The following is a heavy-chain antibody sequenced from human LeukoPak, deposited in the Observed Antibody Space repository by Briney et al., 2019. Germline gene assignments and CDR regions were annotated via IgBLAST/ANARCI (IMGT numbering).Heavy chain of an antibody. CDR2: IYSGGST. Sequence: GGSLRLSCAASGFTVSSNYMSWVRRAPGKGLEWVSVIYSGGSTYYADSVKGRFTISRDNSKNTLYLQMNSLRAEDTAVYYCARAAVDYYGSGSYWDDYWGQGTLVTVSS. D-gene: IGHD3-10*01. J-gene: IGHJ4*02. CDR1: GFTVSSNY. CDR3: ARAAVDYYGSGSYWDDY. V-gene: IGHV3-66*01.